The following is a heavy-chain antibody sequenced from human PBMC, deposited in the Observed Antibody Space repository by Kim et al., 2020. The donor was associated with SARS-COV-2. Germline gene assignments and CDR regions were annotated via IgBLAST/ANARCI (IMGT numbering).Heavy chain of an antibody. Sequence: SETLSLTCTVSGGSISSGGYYWSWIRQHPGKGLEWIGYIYYSGSNYSNHSLKSRVTISVDTSKNQFSLKLSSVTAADTAVYYCVRNEPMGWGVIDYLGQGTLVTVSS. J-gene: IGHJ4*02. V-gene: IGHV4-31*03. CDR2: IYYSGSN. D-gene: IGHD3-10*01. CDR1: GGSISSGGYY. CDR3: VRNEPMGWGVIDY.